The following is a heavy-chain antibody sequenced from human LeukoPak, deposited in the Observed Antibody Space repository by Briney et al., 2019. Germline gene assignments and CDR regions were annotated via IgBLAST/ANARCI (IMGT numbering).Heavy chain of an antibody. J-gene: IGHJ5*02. V-gene: IGHV1-69*02. CDR3: ARGPLTYNWFDP. CDR2: IIPILGIA. CDR1: GYTFTGYY. Sequence: SVKVSCKASGYTFTGYYMHWVRQAPGQGLEWMGRIIPILGIANYAQKFQGRVTITADKSTSTAYMELSSLRSEDTAVYYCARGPLTYNWFDPWGQGTLVTVSS.